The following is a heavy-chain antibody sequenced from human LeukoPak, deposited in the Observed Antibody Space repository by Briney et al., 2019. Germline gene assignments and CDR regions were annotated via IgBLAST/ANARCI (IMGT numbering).Heavy chain of an antibody. Sequence: ASVKVSCKVSGYTLTELSMHWVRQAPGKGLEWMGGFDPEDGEAIYAQKFQGRVTMTEDTSTDTAYMELSSLRSEDTAVYYCATSPPYSSWKGYYYCYGMDVWGQGTTVTVSS. J-gene: IGHJ6*02. CDR2: FDPEDGEA. D-gene: IGHD6-6*01. V-gene: IGHV1-24*01. CDR1: GYTLTELS. CDR3: ATSPPYSSWKGYYYCYGMDV.